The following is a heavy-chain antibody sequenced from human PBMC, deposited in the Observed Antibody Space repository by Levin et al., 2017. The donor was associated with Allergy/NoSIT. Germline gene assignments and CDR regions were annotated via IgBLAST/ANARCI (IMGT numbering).Heavy chain of an antibody. Sequence: ASVKVSCKASGYTFTAYYMHWVRQAPGQGLEWMGWINPNSGGTNTAQNFQGRVTMTRDTSISTAYMELRRLRSDDTAVYYCARVVYESFDYYGMDVWGQGTTVTVSS. V-gene: IGHV1-2*02. J-gene: IGHJ6*02. CDR1: GYTFTAYY. CDR2: INPNSGGT. D-gene: IGHD3-16*01. CDR3: ARVVYESFDYYGMDV.